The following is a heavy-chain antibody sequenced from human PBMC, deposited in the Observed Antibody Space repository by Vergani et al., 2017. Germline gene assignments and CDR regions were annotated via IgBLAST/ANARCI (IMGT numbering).Heavy chain of an antibody. CDR1: GFTFDDYA. D-gene: IGHD6-6*01. CDR2: ISWNSGSI. CDR3: AKESYGSSSGTDAFDI. J-gene: IGHJ3*02. V-gene: IGHV3-9*01. Sequence: EVQLVESGGGLVQPGRSLRLSCAASGFTFDDYAMHWVRQAPGKGLEWVSGISWNSGSIGYADSVKGRFTISRDNAKNSLYLQMNSLRAEDTALYYCAKESYGSSSGTDAFDIWGQGTMVTVSS.